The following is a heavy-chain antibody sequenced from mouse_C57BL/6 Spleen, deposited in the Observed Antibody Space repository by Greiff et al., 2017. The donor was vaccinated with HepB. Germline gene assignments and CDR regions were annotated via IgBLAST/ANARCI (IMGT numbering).Heavy chain of an antibody. J-gene: IGHJ1*03. CDR3: ARPGYSNYVGYFDV. V-gene: IGHV5-17*01. CDR1: GFTFSDYG. Sequence: EVQLQESGGGLVKPGGSLKLSCAASGFTFSDYGMHWVRQAPEKGLEWVAYISSGSSTIYYADTVKGRFTISRDNAKNTLFLQMTSLRSEDTAMYYCARPGYSNYVGYFDVWGTGTTVTVSS. D-gene: IGHD2-5*01. CDR2: ISSGSSTI.